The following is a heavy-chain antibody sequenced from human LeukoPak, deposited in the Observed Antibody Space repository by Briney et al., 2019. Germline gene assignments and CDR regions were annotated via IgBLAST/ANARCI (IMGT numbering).Heavy chain of an antibody. CDR1: GFTFSSYS. J-gene: IGHJ3*02. Sequence: GGSLRLSCAASGFTFSSYSMNWVRQAPGKGLEWVSSISSSSSYIYYADSVKGRFTISRDNAKNSLYLQMNSLRAEDTAVYYCASSWHDDAFDIWGQGTMVTVSS. CDR2: ISSSSSYI. CDR3: ASSWHDDAFDI. V-gene: IGHV3-21*01.